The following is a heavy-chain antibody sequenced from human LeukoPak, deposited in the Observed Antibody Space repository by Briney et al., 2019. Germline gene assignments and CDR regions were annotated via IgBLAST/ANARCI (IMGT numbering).Heavy chain of an antibody. CDR3: ARDTRDAFDI. CDR1: GGSISGFY. J-gene: IGHJ3*02. CDR2: VYYSGNT. Sequence: PSETLSLTCTVSGGSISGFYWNWIRQPPGKGLEWIGYVYYSGNTNYNPSLKSRVTISLDTSKNQCSLKLRSVTAADTAVYYCARDTRDAFDIWGQGTMVTVSS. V-gene: IGHV4-59*01.